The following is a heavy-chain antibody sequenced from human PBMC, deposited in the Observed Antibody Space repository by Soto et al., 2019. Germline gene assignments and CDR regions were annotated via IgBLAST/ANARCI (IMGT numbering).Heavy chain of an antibody. J-gene: IGHJ6*02. Sequence: GASVKVSCKASGFTFTSSAVQWVRQARGQRLVWIGWIVVGSGNTNYAQKFQERVTITRGMSTSTAYMELSSLRSEDTAVYYCAADRRTMVRGVIINDYYGMDVWGQGTTVTVS. V-gene: IGHV1-58*01. D-gene: IGHD3-10*01. CDR2: IVVGSGNT. CDR3: AADRRTMVRGVIINDYYGMDV. CDR1: GFTFTSSA.